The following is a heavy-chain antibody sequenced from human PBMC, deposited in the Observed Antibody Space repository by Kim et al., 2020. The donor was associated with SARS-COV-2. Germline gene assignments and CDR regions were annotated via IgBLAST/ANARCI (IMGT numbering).Heavy chain of an antibody. Sequence: GGSLRLSCAASGFTFSSYAMSWVRQAPGKGLVWVSAISGSGGSTYYADSVKGRFTISRDNSKNTLYLQMNSLRAEDTAVYYCAKDRYYDSSGYYGPYYFDYWGQGTLVTVSS. D-gene: IGHD3-22*01. CDR3: AKDRYYDSSGYYGPYYFDY. J-gene: IGHJ4*02. V-gene: IGHV3-23*01. CDR1: GFTFSSYA. CDR2: ISGSGGST.